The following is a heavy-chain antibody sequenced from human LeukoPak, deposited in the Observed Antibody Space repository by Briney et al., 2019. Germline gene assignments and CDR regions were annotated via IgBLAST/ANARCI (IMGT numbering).Heavy chain of an antibody. D-gene: IGHD2-2*01. CDR3: ARESYVVVPAAQHNDAFDI. V-gene: IGHV3-21*01. Sequence: GESLKISCAASGFTFSSYSMNWVRQAPGKGLEWVSSISSSSSYIYYADSVKGRFTISRDNAKNSLYLQMNSLRAEDTAVYYCARESYVVVPAAQHNDAFDIWGQGTMVTVSS. CDR2: ISSSSSYI. J-gene: IGHJ3*02. CDR1: GFTFSSYS.